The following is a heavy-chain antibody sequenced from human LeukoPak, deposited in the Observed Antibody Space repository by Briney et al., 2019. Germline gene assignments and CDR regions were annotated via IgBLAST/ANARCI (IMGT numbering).Heavy chain of an antibody. J-gene: IGHJ2*01. CDR2: ISGSVGST. CDR1: GFTFIAYS. D-gene: IGHD6-19*01. CDR3: AKGVLHYSSGPPFDL. V-gene: IGHV3-23*01. Sequence: GGSLRLSCAASGFTFIAYSMNWVRQAPGKGLEWVSAISGSVGSTYYADSVKGRFTISRDNSKNTLYLQMNSLRAEDTAVYYCAKGVLHYSSGPPFDLWGRGTLVTVSS.